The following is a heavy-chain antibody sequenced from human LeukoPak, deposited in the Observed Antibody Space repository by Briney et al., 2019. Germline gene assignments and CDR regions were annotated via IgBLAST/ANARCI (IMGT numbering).Heavy chain of an antibody. CDR3: AKGVSILLWFGELQY. CDR2: INSNSGGT. CDR1: GYTXTGYY. D-gene: IGHD3-10*01. Sequence: ASVNVSCKASGYTXTGYYMHGVRQAPGQGLEWMGWINSNSGGTNYAQKFQGRVTMTRDTSISTAYMELSRLRSDDTAVYYCAKGVSILLWFGELQYWGQGTLVTVSS. V-gene: IGHV1-2*02. J-gene: IGHJ4*02.